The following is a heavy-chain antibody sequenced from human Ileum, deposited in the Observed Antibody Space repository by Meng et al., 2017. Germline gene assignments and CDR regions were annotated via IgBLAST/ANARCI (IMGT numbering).Heavy chain of an antibody. D-gene: IGHD1-26*01. V-gene: IGHV4-34*01. CDR3: VRGPARETHDFDY. CDR1: GGSFDDYY. Sequence: QRPLTPWGAGLFKPSDALSLTCAVFGGSFDDYYWSLVRQSPGKGLEWIGQIHHSGRTNYKSSLERRVTISVDTSKSQFSLKLTSVTAADTAMYYCVRGPARETHDFDYWGQGALVTVSS. J-gene: IGHJ4*02. CDR2: IHHSGRT.